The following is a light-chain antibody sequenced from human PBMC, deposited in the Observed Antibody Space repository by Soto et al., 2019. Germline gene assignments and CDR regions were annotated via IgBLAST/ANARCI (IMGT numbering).Light chain of an antibody. CDR1: QSVSSY. Sequence: EFVLTQSPATLSLSPGERATLSCRASQSVSSYLAWYQQKPGQAPRLLIYDASNRATGIPARFSGGGSGTDFTLTISSLEPEDFAVYYCQQRFNWPRFTFGQGTKLEIK. J-gene: IGKJ2*01. CDR2: DAS. CDR3: QQRFNWPRFT. V-gene: IGKV3-11*01.